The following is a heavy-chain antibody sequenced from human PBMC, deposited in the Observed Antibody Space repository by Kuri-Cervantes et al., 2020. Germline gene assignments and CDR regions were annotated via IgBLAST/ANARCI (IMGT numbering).Heavy chain of an antibody. CDR1: GFSLSTSGVG. Sequence: SGPTLVKPTQALTLTCTFSGFSLSTSGVGVGWIRQPPGKALEWLALIYWDDDKRYSPSLKSRLTITKDTSKNQVVLTMTNMDPVDTATYYCAHRRSIELAFDYWGQGTLVTVSS. CDR2: IYWDDDK. V-gene: IGHV2-5*02. J-gene: IGHJ4*02. CDR3: AHRRSIELAFDY. D-gene: IGHD6-6*01.